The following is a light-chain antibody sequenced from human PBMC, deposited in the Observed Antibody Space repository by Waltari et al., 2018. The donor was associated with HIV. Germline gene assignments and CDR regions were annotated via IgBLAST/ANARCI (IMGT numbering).Light chain of an antibody. CDR1: QSVGSL. J-gene: IGKJ4*01. V-gene: IGKV3-11*01. CDR3: QQRSSWPLT. CDR2: DAS. Sequence: EIVLTQSPATLSLSPGERATLSCGASQSVGSLIAWYQQKPGQAPRLLIYDASNRATGIPVRFSGSGSGTDFTLTISSLEPEDFAVYYCQQRSSWPLTFGGGTKVEIK.